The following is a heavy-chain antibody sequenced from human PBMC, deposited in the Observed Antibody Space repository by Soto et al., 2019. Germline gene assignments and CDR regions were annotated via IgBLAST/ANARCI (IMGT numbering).Heavy chain of an antibody. CDR3: ARFPRGYSYGHFDY. CDR2: IYYSGST. V-gene: IGHV4-59*01. Sequence: SETLSLTCTVSGGSISSYYWSWIRQPPGKGLEWIGYIYYSGSTNYNPSLKSRVTISVDTSKNQFSLKLSSVTAADTAVYYCARFPRGYSYGHFDYWGQGTLVTVSS. CDR1: GGSISSYY. J-gene: IGHJ4*02. D-gene: IGHD5-18*01.